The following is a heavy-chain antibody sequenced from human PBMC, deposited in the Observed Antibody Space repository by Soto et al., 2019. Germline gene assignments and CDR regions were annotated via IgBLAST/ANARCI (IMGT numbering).Heavy chain of an antibody. Sequence: EVQLLESGGGLVQPAGSLRLSCAASGFTFSSYAMSWVRQAPGKGLEWVSAISGSGGSTYYADSVKGRFTISRDNSKNTLYLQMNSLRAEDTAVYYCAKDYPTYYDLWSGYSAWGQGTLVTVSS. CDR3: AKDYPTYYDLWSGYSA. J-gene: IGHJ5*02. CDR2: ISGSGGST. CDR1: GFTFSSYA. V-gene: IGHV3-23*01. D-gene: IGHD3-3*01.